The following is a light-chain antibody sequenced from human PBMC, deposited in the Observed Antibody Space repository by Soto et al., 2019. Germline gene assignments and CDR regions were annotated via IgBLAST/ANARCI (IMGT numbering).Light chain of an antibody. Sequence: IVLTQSPGPLSLSPGDRATLSCRASQRVSSHLAWYQQKPGQAPRLLIYGASTRATGIPARFSGSGSGTEFTLTISSLQSEDFATYYCQQSYSTPPTFGQGTRLEIK. V-gene: IGKV3-15*01. CDR3: QQSYSTPPT. J-gene: IGKJ5*01. CDR1: QRVSSH. CDR2: GAS.